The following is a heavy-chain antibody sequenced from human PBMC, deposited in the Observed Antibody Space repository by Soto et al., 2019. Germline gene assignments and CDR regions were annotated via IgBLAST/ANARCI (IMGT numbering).Heavy chain of an antibody. V-gene: IGHV3-30*18. J-gene: IGHJ4*02. CDR1: GFTFSSYG. Sequence: PGGSLRLSCAASGFTFSSYGMHWVRQAPGKGLEWVAVISYDGSNKYYADSVKGRFTISRDNSKNTLYLQMNSLRAEDTAVYYCAKVHRDFWLLYYFDYWGQGTLVTVSS. CDR3: AKVHRDFWLLYYFDY. D-gene: IGHD3-3*01. CDR2: ISYDGSNK.